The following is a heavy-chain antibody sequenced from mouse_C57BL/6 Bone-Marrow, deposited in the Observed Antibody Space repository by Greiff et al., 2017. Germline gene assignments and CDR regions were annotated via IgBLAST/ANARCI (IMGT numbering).Heavy chain of an antibody. CDR3: ARYRYYGSPWYFDV. V-gene: IGHV1-81*01. J-gene: IGHJ1*03. CDR1: GYTFTSYG. CDR2: IYPRSGNT. D-gene: IGHD1-1*01. Sequence: QVQLQQSGAELARPGASVKLSCKASGYTFTSYGISWVKQRTGQGLEWIGEIYPRSGNTYYNEKFKGKATLTADKSSSTAYMELRSLTSEDSAVYFGARYRYYGSPWYFDVGGTGTTVTVSS.